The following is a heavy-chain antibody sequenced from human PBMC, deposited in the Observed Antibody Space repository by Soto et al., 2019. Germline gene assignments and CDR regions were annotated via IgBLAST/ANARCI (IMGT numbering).Heavy chain of an antibody. D-gene: IGHD3-16*02. Sequence: QVQLVESGGGVVQPGRSLRLSCAASGFTFSSYAMHWVRQAPGKGLEWVAVISYDGSNKYYADSVKGRFTISRDNSKNTVFLQMNSRRAEDTAVYYCASLRLGDLSFIDYWGQGTLVTVSS. CDR2: ISYDGSNK. CDR1: GFTFSSYA. CDR3: ASLRLGDLSFIDY. V-gene: IGHV3-30-3*01. J-gene: IGHJ4*02.